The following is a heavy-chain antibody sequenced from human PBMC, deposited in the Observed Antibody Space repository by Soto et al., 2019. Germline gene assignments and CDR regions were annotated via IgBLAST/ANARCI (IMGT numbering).Heavy chain of an antibody. V-gene: IGHV1-69*08. Sequence: QVQLVQSGAEVKKPGSSVKVSCKASGGTFSSYTISWVRQAPGQGLEWMGRIIPILGIANYAQKFQGRVTITADKSTSTAYMELSSLRSEDTAVYYCAREVDSSGYYFDYWGQGTLVTVSS. CDR3: AREVDSSGYYFDY. CDR2: IIPILGIA. J-gene: IGHJ4*02. CDR1: GGTFSSYT. D-gene: IGHD3-22*01.